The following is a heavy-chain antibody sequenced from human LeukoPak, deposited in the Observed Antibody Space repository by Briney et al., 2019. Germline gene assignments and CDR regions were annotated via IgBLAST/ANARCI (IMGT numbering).Heavy chain of an antibody. CDR3: AKWREGVRPDFEY. CDR2: ISGGGNTT. CDR1: GFTFSSYN. J-gene: IGHJ4*02. V-gene: IGHV3-23*01. D-gene: IGHD3-10*01. Sequence: PGGSLRLSCAASGFTFSSYNMNWVRQAPGKGLEWVSAISGGGNTTYYADSVKGRCTSSRDNSQNTVYLQMNSLRVEDTAVYYCAKWREGVRPDFEYWGQGTLVTVSS.